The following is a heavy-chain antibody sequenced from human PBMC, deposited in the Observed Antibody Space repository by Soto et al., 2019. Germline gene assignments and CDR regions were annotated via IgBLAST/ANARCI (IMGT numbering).Heavy chain of an antibody. CDR2: IIPIFGTA. D-gene: IGHD3-10*01. J-gene: IGHJ6*02. CDR3: AGSSPSVARGYYYYGMDV. CDR1: GGTFSSYA. Sequence: SVKVSCKASGGTFSSYAISWVRQAPGQGLEWMGGIIPIFGTANYAQKFQGRVTITADESTSTAYMELSSLRSEDTAVYYCAGSSPSVARGYYYYGMDVWGQGTTVTVS. V-gene: IGHV1-69*13.